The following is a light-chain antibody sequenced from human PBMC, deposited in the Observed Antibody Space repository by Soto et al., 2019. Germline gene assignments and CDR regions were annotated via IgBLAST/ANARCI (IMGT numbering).Light chain of an antibody. V-gene: IGKV3-20*01. J-gene: IGKJ1*01. CDR1: QSVSSNY. CDR2: GAS. Sequence: EIVLTQSPGTLSLSPGERATLSCRASQSVSSNYIAWYQQKPGQAPRLLIYGASSRATGIPDRFSGSGSGTDFTLTISRLEPEDFAVCYCQQYGSTPQTFGQGTKVEIK. CDR3: QQYGSTPQT.